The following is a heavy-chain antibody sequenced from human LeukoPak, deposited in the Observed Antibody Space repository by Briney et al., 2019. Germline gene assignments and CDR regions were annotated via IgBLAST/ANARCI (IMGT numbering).Heavy chain of an antibody. V-gene: IGHV3-23*01. J-gene: IGHJ4*02. CDR2: INGSGGSR. D-gene: IGHD2-15*01. CDR1: GFTFSDYA. CDR3: AREGYCSGGSCPTEYYFDY. Sequence: GGSLRLSCAVSGFTFSDYAMSWVRQAPERGLEWVSGINGSGGSRHYADSVKGRFTISRDNAKNTLYLQMNSLRAEDTAVYYCAREGYCSGGSCPTEYYFDYWGQGTLVTVSS.